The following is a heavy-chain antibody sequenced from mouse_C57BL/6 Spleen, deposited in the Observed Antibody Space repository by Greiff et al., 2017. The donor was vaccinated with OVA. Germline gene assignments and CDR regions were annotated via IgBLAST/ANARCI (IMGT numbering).Heavy chain of an antibody. CDR2: IDPSDSYT. CDR1: GYTFTSYW. CDR3: ARGRLRYYFDY. J-gene: IGHJ2*01. Sequence: QVQLQQPGAELVMPGASVKLSCKASGYTFTSYWMHWVKQRPGQGLEWIGEIDPSDSYTNYNQKFKGKSTLTVYKSSSTAYMQLSSLTSEDSAVYYCARGRLRYYFDYWGQGTTLTVSS. D-gene: IGHD2-4*01. V-gene: IGHV1-69*01.